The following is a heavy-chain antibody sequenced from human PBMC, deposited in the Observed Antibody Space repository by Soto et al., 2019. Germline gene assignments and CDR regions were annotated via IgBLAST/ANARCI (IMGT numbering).Heavy chain of an antibody. J-gene: IGHJ4*02. V-gene: IGHV3-30*18. D-gene: IGHD6-6*01. CDR2: ISYDGSNK. Sequence: QVQLVESGGGVVQPGRSLRLSCAASGFTFSSYGMHWVRQAPGKGLEWVAVISYDGSNKYYADSVKGRFNISRDNSKNTLYLQMNSLRAEDTAVYYCANPYAKSSSSDYWGQGTLVTVSS. CDR3: ANPYAKSSSSDY. CDR1: GFTFSSYG.